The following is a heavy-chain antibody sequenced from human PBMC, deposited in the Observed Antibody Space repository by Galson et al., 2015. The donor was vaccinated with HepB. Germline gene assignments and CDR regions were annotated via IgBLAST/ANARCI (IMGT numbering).Heavy chain of an antibody. V-gene: IGHV3-23*01. CDR1: GFTFRRSG. CDR3: ATRETEHFDF. CDR2: IGELTTDT. J-gene: IGHJ4*02. D-gene: IGHD1-26*01. Sequence: SLRLSCAASGFTFRRSGMNWVRQAPGMGLEWVSTIGELTTDTHYADSVKGRFAISRDNSRNTVYLQMTTLRAEDTAIYYCATRETEHFDFWGQGTLVIVS.